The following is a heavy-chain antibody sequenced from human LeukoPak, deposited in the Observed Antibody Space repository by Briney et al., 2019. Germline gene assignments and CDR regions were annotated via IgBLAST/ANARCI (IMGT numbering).Heavy chain of an antibody. CDR3: ARARDSSSRYRSEWNWFDP. J-gene: IGHJ5*02. Sequence: ASVKVSCKASGYTFTSYAMNWVRQAPGQGLEWMGWINANTGNPTYAQGFTGRFVFSLDTSVSTAYLQISSLKAEDTAVYYCARARDSSSRYRSEWNWFDPWGQGTLVTVSS. CDR1: GYTFTSYA. D-gene: IGHD6-13*01. V-gene: IGHV7-4-1*02. CDR2: INANTGNP.